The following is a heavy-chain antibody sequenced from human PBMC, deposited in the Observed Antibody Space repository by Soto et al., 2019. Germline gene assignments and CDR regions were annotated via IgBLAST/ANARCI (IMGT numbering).Heavy chain of an antibody. D-gene: IGHD3-9*01. CDR2: INDRGSI. CDR3: ARESHDILTGPPWVWYFDL. Sequence: QVQLQQWGAGPLRPLETLSLTCGVSGGSFSGYYWAWIRQSPGKGLEWIGEINDRGSINYTPSLKSRVSTSVDTSKNHYSLNLRSVTAADTAVYYCARESHDILTGPPWVWYFDLWGRGTLVTVSS. J-gene: IGHJ2*01. V-gene: IGHV4-34*01. CDR1: GGSFSGYY.